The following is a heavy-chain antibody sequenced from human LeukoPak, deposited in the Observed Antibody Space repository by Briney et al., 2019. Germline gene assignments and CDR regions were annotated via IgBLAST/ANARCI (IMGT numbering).Heavy chain of an antibody. J-gene: IGHJ4*02. CDR3: ARDPYSGSYYFDY. D-gene: IGHD1-26*01. Sequence: PGGSLRLSCAASGLTFSSYEMNWVRQAPGKGLEWVSYISSSGSTIYYADSVKGRFTISRDNAKNSLYLQMNSLRAEDTAVYYCARDPYSGSYYFDYWGQGTLVTVSS. CDR2: ISSSGSTI. V-gene: IGHV3-48*03. CDR1: GLTFSSYE.